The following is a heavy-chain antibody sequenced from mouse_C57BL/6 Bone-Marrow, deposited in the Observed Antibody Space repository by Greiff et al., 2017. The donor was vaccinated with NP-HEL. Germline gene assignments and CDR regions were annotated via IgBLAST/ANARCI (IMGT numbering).Heavy chain of an antibody. CDR2: TFYSGIT. Sequence: EVKLMESGPSLVRPSQSLSLTCTVSGFSFNSDCYWFWIRQFPGNQLEYIGYTFYSGITYYNPYLESRTYITRDTSKNPFSLKLSSVTTEDSAAYYCARDRGGYDGCFDVWGTGTTVTVSS. D-gene: IGHD2-2*01. CDR3: ARDRGGYDGCFDV. CDR1: GFSFNSDCY. V-gene: IGHV3-3*01. J-gene: IGHJ1*03.